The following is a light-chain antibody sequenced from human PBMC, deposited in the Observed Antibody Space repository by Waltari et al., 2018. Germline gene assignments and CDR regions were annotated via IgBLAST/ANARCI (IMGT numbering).Light chain of an antibody. Sequence: SSELTQDPAVSVALGQTVRITCQGDSPRSYYASWYQQKEGQATVLVMFGKNNRPSGIPDRLSGSSSGNTASLTITGVQAEDESDYYCNSRDSSVNLRLFGGGTKLTVL. CDR2: GKN. CDR3: NSRDSSVNLRL. J-gene: IGLJ3*02. CDR1: SPRSYY. V-gene: IGLV3-19*01.